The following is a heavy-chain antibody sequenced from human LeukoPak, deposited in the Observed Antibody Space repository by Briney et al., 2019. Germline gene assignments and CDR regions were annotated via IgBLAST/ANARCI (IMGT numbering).Heavy chain of an antibody. Sequence: GASVKVSCKASGYTFTNYGISWVRQAPGQGLDWMGWISAYNGNKVYAQELQGRVTMTTDTSTSTAYMELRSLRSDDTAVYYCARDYISWSGYYKGFDYWGQGTLVTVSS. CDR2: ISAYNGNK. CDR1: GYTFTNYG. CDR3: ARDYISWSGYYKGFDY. J-gene: IGHJ4*02. D-gene: IGHD3-3*01. V-gene: IGHV1-18*01.